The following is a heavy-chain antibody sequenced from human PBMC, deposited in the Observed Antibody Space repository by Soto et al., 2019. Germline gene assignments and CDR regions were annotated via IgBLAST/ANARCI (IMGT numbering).Heavy chain of an antibody. CDR2: IIPIFGTA. Sequence: SVKVSCKASGGTFSSYAISWVRQAPGQGLEWMGGIIPIFGTANYAQKFQGRVTITADESTSTAYMELSSLRSEDTAVYYCARGANYYGSGSYYTEWYFDLWGRGTLVTVSS. V-gene: IGHV1-69*13. CDR1: GGTFSSYA. D-gene: IGHD3-10*01. J-gene: IGHJ2*01. CDR3: ARGANYYGSGSYYTEWYFDL.